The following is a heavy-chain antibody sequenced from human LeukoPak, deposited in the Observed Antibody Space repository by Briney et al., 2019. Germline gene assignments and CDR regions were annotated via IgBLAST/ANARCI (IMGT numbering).Heavy chain of an antibody. CDR1: GYSISSGYY. CDR2: IYHFGST. J-gene: IGHJ4*02. D-gene: IGHD5-12*01. CDR3: ARGPARLVAYFDY. Sequence: SETLSLTCAVSGYSISSGYYWGWIRQPPGKGLEWIGIIYHFGSTYYNPSLKSRVTISVDTSKNQFSLKLSSVTAADTAVYYCARGPARLVAYFDYWGQGTLVTVSS. V-gene: IGHV4-38-2*01.